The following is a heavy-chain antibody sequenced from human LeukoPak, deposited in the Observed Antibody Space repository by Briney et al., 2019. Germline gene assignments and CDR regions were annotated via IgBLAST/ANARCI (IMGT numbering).Heavy chain of an antibody. Sequence: PGGSLRLSCAASGFTFSDYYMSWIRQAPGKGLEWVAVISYDGSNKYYADSVKGRFTISRDNSKNTLYLQMNSLRAEDTAVYYCARVRSYPAVESFDYWGQGTLVTVSS. CDR3: ARVRSYPAVESFDY. CDR2: ISYDGSNK. V-gene: IGHV3-30-3*01. D-gene: IGHD1-1*01. J-gene: IGHJ4*02. CDR1: GFTFSDYY.